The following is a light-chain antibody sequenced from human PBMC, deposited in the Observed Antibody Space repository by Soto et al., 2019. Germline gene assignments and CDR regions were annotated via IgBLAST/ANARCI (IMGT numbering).Light chain of an antibody. Sequence: IVLTQSPGNLFLSLGERATLSCRASQSVSSNLACYQRKPGQAPRLLIYGAPTRATGIPARFSGSGSGTEFTLTISSLEPEDFAVYYCQRRSNWLTFGGGTKVDIK. J-gene: IGKJ4*01. CDR1: QSVSSN. CDR2: GAP. V-gene: IGKV3-11*01. CDR3: QRRSNWLT.